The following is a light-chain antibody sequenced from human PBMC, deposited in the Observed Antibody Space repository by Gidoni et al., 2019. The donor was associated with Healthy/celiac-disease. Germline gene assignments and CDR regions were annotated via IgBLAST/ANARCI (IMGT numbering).Light chain of an antibody. CDR1: QDISNY. CDR3: QQYGNLPPTYT. J-gene: IGKJ2*01. V-gene: IGKV1-33*01. Sequence: DIQMTQSPSSLSASVGDRVTNTCQASQDISNYLNWSQQKPGKATKLLNYDATNLETGVPSRFSGSGSGTDFAFTIGSLQPEDIATYYWQQYGNLPPTYTFGQGTKLEIK. CDR2: DAT.